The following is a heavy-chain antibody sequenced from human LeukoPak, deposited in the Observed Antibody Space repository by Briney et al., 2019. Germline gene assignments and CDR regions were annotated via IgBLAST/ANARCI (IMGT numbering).Heavy chain of an antibody. V-gene: IGHV3-7*01. CDR1: GFIFSSYW. Sequence: GGSLRLSCAAPGFIFSSYWISWVRQAPGKGLGWVANIKQDGSEKNYVDCVKSRFTISRDNAKNSLYLQMNSLRAEETAVYYCARDGYGSGSYYWDYWGQGTLVTVSS. CDR2: IKQDGSEK. CDR3: ARDGYGSGSYYWDY. J-gene: IGHJ4*02. D-gene: IGHD3-10*01.